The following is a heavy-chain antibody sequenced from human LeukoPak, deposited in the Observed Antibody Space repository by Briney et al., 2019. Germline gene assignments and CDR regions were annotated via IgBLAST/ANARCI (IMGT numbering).Heavy chain of an antibody. J-gene: IGHJ4*02. D-gene: IGHD6-19*01. V-gene: IGHV3-21*01. CDR1: GFTFSSYS. Sequence: PGGSMRLSCAASGFTFSSYSMNWVRQAPGKGLEWVSSISSSSSYIYYADSVKGRFTISRDNAKNSLYLQMNSLRAEDTAVYYCARDYGSGWPFDYWGQGTLVTVSS. CDR3: ARDYGSGWPFDY. CDR2: ISSSSSYI.